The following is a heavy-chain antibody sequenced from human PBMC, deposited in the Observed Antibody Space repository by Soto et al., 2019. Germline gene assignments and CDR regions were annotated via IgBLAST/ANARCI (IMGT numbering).Heavy chain of an antibody. Sequence: SETLSLTCTVSGGSISSYYWSWIRQPTGKGLEWIGYIYYSGSTNYNPSLKSRVTISVDTSKNQFSLKLSSVTAADTAVYYCARVTAAAGRCFDYWGQGTLVTVSS. CDR2: IYYSGST. J-gene: IGHJ4*02. V-gene: IGHV4-59*01. CDR1: GGSISSYY. CDR3: ARVTAAAGRCFDY. D-gene: IGHD6-13*01.